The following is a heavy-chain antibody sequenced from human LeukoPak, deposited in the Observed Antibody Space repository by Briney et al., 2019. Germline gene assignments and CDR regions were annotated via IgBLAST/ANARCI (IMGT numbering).Heavy chain of an antibody. J-gene: IGHJ1*01. V-gene: IGHV3-30*18. CDR2: ISYDGSNK. CDR1: GFTFSSYG. Sequence: GGSLRLSCAASGFTFSSYGMHWVRQAPGKGLEWVAVISYDGSNKYYADSVKGRFTISRDNSKNTLYLQMNSLRAEDTAVYYCAKEPTSYAGGWYFHHWGQGTLVTVSS. D-gene: IGHD2-2*01. CDR3: AKEPTSYAGGWYFHH.